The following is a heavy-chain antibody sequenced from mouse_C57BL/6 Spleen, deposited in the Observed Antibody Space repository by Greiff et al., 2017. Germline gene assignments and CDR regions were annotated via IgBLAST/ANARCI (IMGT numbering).Heavy chain of an antibody. CDR2: ISSGGSYT. CDR3: ASTRDYFDY. CDR1: GFTFSSYG. V-gene: IGHV5-6*01. J-gene: IGHJ2*01. Sequence: EVQLVESGGDLVKPGGSLKLSCAASGFTFSSYGMSWVRQTPDKRLEWVATISSGGSYTYYPDSVKGRFTISRDNAKNTLYLQMSSLKSEDTAMYYCASTRDYFDYWGQGTTLTVSS.